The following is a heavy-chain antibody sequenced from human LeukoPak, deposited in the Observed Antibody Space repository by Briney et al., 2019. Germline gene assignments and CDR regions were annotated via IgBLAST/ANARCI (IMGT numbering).Heavy chain of an antibody. V-gene: IGHV4-34*01. CDR3: ARDLDRYYYDSSGADAFDI. CDR2: INHSGST. CDR1: GGSFSGYY. Sequence: SETLSLTCAVYGGSFSGYYWSWIRQPPGKGLEWIGEINHSGSTNYNPSLKSRVTISVETSKNQFSLKLSSVTAADPAVYYCARDLDRYYYDSSGADAFDIWGQGTMVTVSS. J-gene: IGHJ3*02. D-gene: IGHD3-22*01.